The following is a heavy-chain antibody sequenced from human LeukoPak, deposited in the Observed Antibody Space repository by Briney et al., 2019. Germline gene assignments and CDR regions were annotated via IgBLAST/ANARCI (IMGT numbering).Heavy chain of an antibody. CDR2: ISYDGSNK. CDR1: GFTFSSYG. V-gene: IGHV3-30*18. CDR3: AKDRPVGATYYFDY. J-gene: IGHJ4*02. Sequence: GGSLRLSCAASGFTFSSYGMHWVRQAPGKGLEWVAVISYDGSNKYYADSVKGRFTISRDNSKNTLYLQMNSLRAEDTAVYYCAKDRPVGATYYFDYWGQGTLVTVSS. D-gene: IGHD1-26*01.